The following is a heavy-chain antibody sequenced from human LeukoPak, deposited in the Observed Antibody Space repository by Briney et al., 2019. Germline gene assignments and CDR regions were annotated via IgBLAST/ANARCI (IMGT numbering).Heavy chain of an antibody. D-gene: IGHD3-22*01. CDR1: GGSISSYY. CDR2: IYYTGST. J-gene: IGHJ4*02. V-gene: IGHV4-59*01. Sequence: SETLSLTCTVSGGSISSYYWSWIRQPPGKGLEWIGSIYYTGSTNYSPSLKSRVTISADTSKNQFSLNLNSVTAADTAVYYCARGSGYFHYWGQGTLVTVSS. CDR3: ARGSGYFHY.